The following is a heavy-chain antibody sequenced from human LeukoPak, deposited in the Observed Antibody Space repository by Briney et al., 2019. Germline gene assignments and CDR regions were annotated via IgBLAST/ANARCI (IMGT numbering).Heavy chain of an antibody. J-gene: IGHJ4*02. D-gene: IGHD3-10*01. CDR3: AKEALGGGGY. CDR1: GFTVSSNY. V-gene: IGHV3-66*01. Sequence: GGSLILSCAASGFTVSSNYMNWVRQAPGKGLEWLSITYSSGSTYYADSVKGRFTISRDNSKNTLYLQMNSLRAEDTAVYYCAKEALGGGGYWGQGTLVTVSS. CDR2: TYSSGST.